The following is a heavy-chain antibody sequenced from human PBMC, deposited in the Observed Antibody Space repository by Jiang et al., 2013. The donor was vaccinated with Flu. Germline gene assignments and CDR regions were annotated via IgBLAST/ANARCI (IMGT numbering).Heavy chain of an antibody. CDR1: GYTLTDYG. Sequence: GAEVKKPGSSVKVSCKASGYTLTDYGVSWVRQAPGQGLEWMGWISAYKGNTNYAQKFRGRVTLTTDTSTSTAYMELKSLRSDDTAVYYCARDQAFVAVAGRLDYWGQGTLVTVSS. CDR3: ARDQAFVAVAGRLDY. J-gene: IGHJ4*02. D-gene: IGHD6-19*01. V-gene: IGHV1-18*04. CDR2: ISAYKGNT.